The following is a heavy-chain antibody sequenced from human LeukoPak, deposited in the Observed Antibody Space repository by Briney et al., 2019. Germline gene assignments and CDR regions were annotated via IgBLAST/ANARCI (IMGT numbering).Heavy chain of an antibody. D-gene: IGHD2/OR15-2a*01. CDR2: INSDGRSA. V-gene: IGHV3-74*01. CDR3: TRVSTTDDY. J-gene: IGHJ4*02. Sequence: WVSRINSDGRSAVYADSVKGRFTISRDNAKNTLYLQMDSLRAEDTAVYYCTRVSTTDDYWGQGTLVTVSS.